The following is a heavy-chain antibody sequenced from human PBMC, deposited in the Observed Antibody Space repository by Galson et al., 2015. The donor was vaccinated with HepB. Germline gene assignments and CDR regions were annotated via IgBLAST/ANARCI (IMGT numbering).Heavy chain of an antibody. D-gene: IGHD2-2*02. CDR1: GGSISSGDYY. CDR3: ARLRYCDSTICYKDFDY. J-gene: IGHJ4*02. Sequence: TLSLTCTVSGGSISSGDYYWGWIRQSPGKGLEWIGYIYYSGSTYYNPSLKSRLSMSVDTSKNQFSLKLSSVTAADTAVYYCARLRYCDSTICYKDFDYWGQGTLVTVSS. V-gene: IGHV4-30-4*01. CDR2: IYYSGST.